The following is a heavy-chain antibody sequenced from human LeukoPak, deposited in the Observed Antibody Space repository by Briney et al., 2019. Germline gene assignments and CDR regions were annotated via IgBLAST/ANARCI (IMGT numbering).Heavy chain of an antibody. CDR2: ISGYNAVT. J-gene: IGHJ4*02. Sequence: ASVKVSCXASGYTFTNYGISWVRQAPGQGLEWLGWISGYNAVTSYPQEIEGRVTMTTDTSTATAYMELRSLRSDDTAVYYCARGDYSGTYYYFDFWGQGTLVTVSS. V-gene: IGHV1-18*01. CDR1: GYTFTNYG. CDR3: ARGDYSGTYYYFDF. D-gene: IGHD1-26*01.